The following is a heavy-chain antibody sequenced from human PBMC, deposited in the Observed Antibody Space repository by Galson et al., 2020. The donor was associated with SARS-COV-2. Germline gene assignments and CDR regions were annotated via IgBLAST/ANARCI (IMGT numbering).Heavy chain of an antibody. V-gene: IGHV4-39*07. Sequence: SETLSLTCTVSGGSISSSSYYWGWIRQPPGKGLEWIGSIYYSGSTYYNPSLKSRVTISVDTSKNQFSLKLSSVTAADTAVYYCARAPPRRPIVGATTRNWFDPWGQGTLVTVSS. CDR3: ARAPPRRPIVGATTRNWFDP. D-gene: IGHD1-26*01. J-gene: IGHJ5*02. CDR2: IYYSGST. CDR1: GGSISSSSYY.